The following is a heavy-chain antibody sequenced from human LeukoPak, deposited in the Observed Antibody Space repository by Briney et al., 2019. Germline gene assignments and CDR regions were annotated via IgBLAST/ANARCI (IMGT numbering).Heavy chain of an antibody. Sequence: GGSLRLSCAASGFTFSSYSMNWVRQAPGKGLEWVSSIRSSSSYIYYADSVKVRITISRDNAKNPMYLQMNSLRAEDTAVYYCARVDYITGTTSQSSTSSFDYWGQGTLVTVSS. CDR3: ARVDYITGTTSQSSTSSFDY. D-gene: IGHD1-7*01. V-gene: IGHV3-21*01. J-gene: IGHJ4*02. CDR1: GFTFSSYS. CDR2: IRSSSSYI.